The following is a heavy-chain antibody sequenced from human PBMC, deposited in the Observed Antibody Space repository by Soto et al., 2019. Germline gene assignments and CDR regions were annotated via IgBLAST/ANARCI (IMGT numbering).Heavy chain of an antibody. J-gene: IGHJ3*02. CDR2: ISWNSGSI. D-gene: IGHD3-3*01. CDR3: AKDMGDFWSAYYGGAFDI. V-gene: IGHV3-9*01. Sequence: EVQLVESGGGLVQPGRSLRLSCAASGFTFDDYAMHWVRQAPGKGLEWVSGISWNSGSIGYADSVKGRFTISRDNAKNSLYLQMNSLRAEDTALYYCAKDMGDFWSAYYGGAFDIWGQGTMVTVSS. CDR1: GFTFDDYA.